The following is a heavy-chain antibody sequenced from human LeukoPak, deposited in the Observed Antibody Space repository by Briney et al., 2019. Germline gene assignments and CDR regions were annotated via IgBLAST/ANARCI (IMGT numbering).Heavy chain of an antibody. CDR1: GFTFTNYW. CDR2: INQDGSKQ. D-gene: IGHD5-12*01. J-gene: IGHJ4*02. V-gene: IGHV3-7*03. Sequence: GGSLRLSCAASGFTFTNYWMNWVRQAPGKGLEGVATINQDGSKQYYVDSVKGRFTISRDNAKNSLYLQMSSLRAEDTALYYCARGYSGYVFLDYWGQGTLVTVSS. CDR3: ARGYSGYVFLDY.